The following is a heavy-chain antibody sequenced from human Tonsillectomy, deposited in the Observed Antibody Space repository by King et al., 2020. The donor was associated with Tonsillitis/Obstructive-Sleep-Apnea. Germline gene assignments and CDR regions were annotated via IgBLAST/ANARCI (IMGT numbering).Heavy chain of an antibody. D-gene: IGHD1-1*01. CDR1: GFSLSNARMG. CDR2: IFSNDEK. Sequence: TLKESGPVLVKPSETLTLTCTVSGFSLSNARMGVSWIRQPPGKALEWLAHIFSNDEKPYSTSLKSRLTIPKDTPKSQVVLTMTNMDPVDTATYYCARILQAPRNWFDPWGQGTLVTVSS. V-gene: IGHV2-26*01. J-gene: IGHJ5*02. CDR3: ARILQAPRNWFDP.